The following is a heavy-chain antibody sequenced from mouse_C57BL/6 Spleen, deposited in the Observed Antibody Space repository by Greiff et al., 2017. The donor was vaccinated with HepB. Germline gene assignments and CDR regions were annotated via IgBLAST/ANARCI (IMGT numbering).Heavy chain of an antibody. Sequence: EVQLVESGGGLVKPGGSLKLSCAASGFTFSSYAMSWVRQTPETRLEWVATISDGGSSNYYPDHVKGRFTISRDNAKNNLYLQMSHLTSEDTAMYYWGIEDYWRGAWVAYWGQGTLVTVSA. CDR2: ISDGGSSN. CDR1: GFTFSSYA. V-gene: IGHV5-4*01. J-gene: IGHJ3*01. D-gene: IGHD2-13*01. CDR3: GIEDYWRGAWVAY.